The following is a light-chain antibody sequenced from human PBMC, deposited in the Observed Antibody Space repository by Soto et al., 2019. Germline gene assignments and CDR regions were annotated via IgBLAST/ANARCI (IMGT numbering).Light chain of an antibody. CDR2: AAS. V-gene: IGKV1-39*01. J-gene: IGKJ3*01. CDR3: QQSYSTPFT. CDR1: QSISSS. Sequence: DIQMTQSPSSLSASVGDRVTITCRASQSISSSLNWYQHKPGKAPNLLIYAASSLQSGVPSRFSGSASGTDFTLTIASLQPEDFATYYCQQSYSTPFTFGPGTKVDIK.